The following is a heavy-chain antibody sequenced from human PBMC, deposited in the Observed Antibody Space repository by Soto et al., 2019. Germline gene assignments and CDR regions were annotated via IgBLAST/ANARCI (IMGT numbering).Heavy chain of an antibody. V-gene: IGHV3-30-3*01. CDR1: GFTFSSYA. CDR2: ISYDGSNK. D-gene: IGHD2-2*01. Sequence: QVQLVESGGGVVQPGRSLRLSCAASGFTFSSYAMHWVRQAPGKGLEWVAVISYDGSNKYYADSVKGRFTISRDNSKNTLYLQMNSLRAEDTAVYYCARVWCSSTSCYYSYFVGDGMDVW. J-gene: IGHJ6*01. CDR3: ARVWCSSTSCYYSYFVGDGMDV.